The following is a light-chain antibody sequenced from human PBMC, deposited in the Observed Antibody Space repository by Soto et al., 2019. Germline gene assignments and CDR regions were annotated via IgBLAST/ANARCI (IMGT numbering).Light chain of an antibody. V-gene: IGKV3-11*01. J-gene: IGKJ5*01. CDR3: QQRSNWPIT. CDR2: DAS. Sequence: EILLTQSPSTLSLSPGERATLSCRASHSVSTYLAWYQQKRGQAPRLLIYDASNRATGIPARFRGSGSGTDFTLTINSLEPEDFEVYYCQQRSNWPITFGQGTRLEIK. CDR1: HSVSTY.